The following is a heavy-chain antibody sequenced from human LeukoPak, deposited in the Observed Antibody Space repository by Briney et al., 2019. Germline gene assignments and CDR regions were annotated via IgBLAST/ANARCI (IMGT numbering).Heavy chain of an antibody. Sequence: GASVKVSCKASGYTFTSYYMHWVRQAPGQGLEWMGIINPSGGSTSYAQKFQGRVTMTRDTSTSTVYMELSSLRSEDTAVYHCARDSYSSSWYGVSFDPWGQGTLVTVSS. CDR1: GYTFTSYY. V-gene: IGHV1-46*01. J-gene: IGHJ5*02. CDR3: ARDSYSSSWYGVSFDP. CDR2: INPSGGST. D-gene: IGHD6-13*01.